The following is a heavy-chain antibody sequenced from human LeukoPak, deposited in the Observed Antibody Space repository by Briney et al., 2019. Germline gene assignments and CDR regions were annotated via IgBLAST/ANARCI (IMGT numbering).Heavy chain of an antibody. V-gene: IGHV3-7*01. CDR1: GFIFSNYW. J-gene: IGHJ4*02. CDR2: IKNDGSEK. CDR3: AKGVYIYGNLFDY. Sequence: PGGSLRLSCVASGFIFSNYWMSWVRQAPGKALEWVASIKNDGSEKNYVDSEKGRFTISRDNAKNSLYLHMSSLTAEDTAVYYCAKGVYIYGNLFDYWGQGTLVTVSS. D-gene: IGHD3-3*02.